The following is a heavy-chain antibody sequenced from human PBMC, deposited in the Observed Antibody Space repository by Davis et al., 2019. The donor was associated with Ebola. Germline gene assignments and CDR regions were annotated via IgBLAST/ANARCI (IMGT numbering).Heavy chain of an antibody. CDR2: VSHSERER. V-gene: IGHV3-30*04. D-gene: IGHD3-3*01. CDR1: GFTFRNYA. J-gene: IGHJ4*02. Sequence: PGGSLRLSCAASGFTFRNYAMHWVRQAPGKGLEWVAVVSHSERERFYADSVKGRFTISRDNSENTLYLQMSNLTVDDTAVYYCVRAVFHEVLDYWGQGTPVTVSS. CDR3: VRAVFHEVLDY.